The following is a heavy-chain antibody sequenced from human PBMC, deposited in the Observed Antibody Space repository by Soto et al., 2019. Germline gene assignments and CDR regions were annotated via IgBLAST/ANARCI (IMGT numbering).Heavy chain of an antibody. CDR2: ISSSSHYT. Sequence: GGSLRLSCAASGFTFSDYYMSWIRQAPGKGLEWVSYISSSSHYTNYADSVKGRFTISRDNAKNSLYLQMNSLRAEDTAVYYCARVKYSYGYANDYWGQGTLVTVSS. V-gene: IGHV3-11*06. J-gene: IGHJ4*02. CDR1: GFTFSDYY. D-gene: IGHD5-18*01. CDR3: ARVKYSYGYANDY.